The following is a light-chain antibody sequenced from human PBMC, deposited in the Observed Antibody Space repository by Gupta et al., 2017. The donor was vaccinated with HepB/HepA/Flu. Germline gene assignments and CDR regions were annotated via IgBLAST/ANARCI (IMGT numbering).Light chain of an antibody. CDR1: SSDVGGYNY. J-gene: IGLJ1*01. CDR3: CSYAGSFYV. V-gene: IGLV2-11*01. CDR2: DVN. Sequence: QSALTQPRSVSGSPGQSVPISCTGTSSDVGGYNYVSWYQQHPGKAPKLMIYDVNKRPSGVPDRFSGSKSGNTASLTISGLQAEDEADYYCCSYAGSFYVFGTGTKVTVL.